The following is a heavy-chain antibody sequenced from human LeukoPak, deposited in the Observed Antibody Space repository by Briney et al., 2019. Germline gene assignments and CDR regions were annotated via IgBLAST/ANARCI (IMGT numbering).Heavy chain of an antibody. V-gene: IGHV3-33*01. J-gene: IGHJ4*02. Sequence: GRSLRLSCAASGFTFNNYDMHWVRQAPAKGLEWVAVIWSDGSNKYYADSVKGRFTISRNNSKNTLFLQMNSLRAEDTAVYYCARRRDSSGYYFDYWGQGTLVTVSS. CDR3: ARRRDSSGYYFDY. CDR2: IWSDGSNK. D-gene: IGHD3-22*01. CDR1: GFTFNNYD.